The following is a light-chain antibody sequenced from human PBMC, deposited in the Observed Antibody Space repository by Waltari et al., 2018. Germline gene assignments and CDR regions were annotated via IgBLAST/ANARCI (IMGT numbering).Light chain of an antibody. CDR2: DDG. Sequence: SYVLTQPPSVSVAPGQTARITCEGNKIGSKNVHWYQHKPGQAPVLVVYDDGDRPSGIPERFSGSNSGNTATLTTSRVEAGDEADYYCQVWDSGSDHYVFGTVTTVTVL. J-gene: IGLJ1*01. CDR3: QVWDSGSDHYV. CDR1: KIGSKN. V-gene: IGLV3-21*02.